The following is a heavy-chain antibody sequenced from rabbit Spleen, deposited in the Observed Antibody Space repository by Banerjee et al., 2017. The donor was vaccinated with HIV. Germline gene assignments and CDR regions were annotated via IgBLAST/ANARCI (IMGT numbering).Heavy chain of an antibody. CDR3: ARDLAGVIGWNFGW. Sequence: QEQLVESGGGLVQSGGSLKLSCKASGFDFSSYYMNWVRQAPGKGLEWIGYIDPVFGITYFANWVNGRFSISRENAQNTVLLQMTSLTAADTATYFCARDLAGVIGWNFGWWGQGTLVTVS. CDR2: IDPVFGIT. CDR1: GFDFSSYY. J-gene: IGHJ3*01. D-gene: IGHD4-1*01. V-gene: IGHV1S47*01.